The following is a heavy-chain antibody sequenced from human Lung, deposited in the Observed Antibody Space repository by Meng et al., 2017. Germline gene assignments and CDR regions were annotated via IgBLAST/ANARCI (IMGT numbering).Heavy chain of an antibody. Sequence: QVQLVQSGAEVKKPGAPAKGVCKTSCYTFTSHGISWVRQAPGQGLEWMGWISAHSGNTNYAQKIKGRVTMTTDTATSTVYMELRSLRPDDTAVYYCARGPYYYYDTTGYYNWFDPWGQGTLVTVS. D-gene: IGHD3-22*01. CDR1: CYTFTSHG. CDR3: ARGPYYYYDTTGYYNWFDP. J-gene: IGHJ5*02. CDR2: ISAHSGNT. V-gene: IGHV1-18*04.